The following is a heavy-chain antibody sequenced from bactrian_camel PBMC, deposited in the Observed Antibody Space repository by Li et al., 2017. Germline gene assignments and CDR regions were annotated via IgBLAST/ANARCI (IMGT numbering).Heavy chain of an antibody. D-gene: IGHD1*01. J-gene: IGHJ6*01. Sequence: HVQLVESGGGLVQPGGSLRLSCVATGYTYSSHCMAWFRQAPGKGLEWVSTINDGGSSAYYADSVKGRFTISRDNAKNTLYLQLNSLKTEDTAMYYCAADSFAAWEHWGARKNFGHWGQGTQVTVS. CDR1: GYTYSSHC. V-gene: IGHV3S1*01. CDR2: INDGGSSA. CDR3: AADSFAAWEHWGARKNFGH.